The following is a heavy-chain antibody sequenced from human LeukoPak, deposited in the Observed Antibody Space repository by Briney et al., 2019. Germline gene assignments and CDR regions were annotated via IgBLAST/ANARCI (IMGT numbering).Heavy chain of an antibody. CDR1: RFTVSSNY. CDR3: ARVFRGTTGAPEYFDY. Sequence: GGSLRLSCAASRFTVSSNYMSWVRQAPGKGLEWVSVIYSGGSTYYADSVKGRFTISRDNSKNTLYLQMNSLRAEDTAVYYCARVFRGTTGAPEYFDYWGQGTLVTVSS. CDR2: IYSGGST. V-gene: IGHV3-66*01. D-gene: IGHD1-1*01. J-gene: IGHJ4*02.